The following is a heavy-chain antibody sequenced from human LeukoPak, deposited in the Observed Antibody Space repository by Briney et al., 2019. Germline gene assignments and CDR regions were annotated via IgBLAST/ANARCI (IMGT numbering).Heavy chain of an antibody. CDR2: INHSGST. CDR1: GGSFSGYY. CDR3: ARGSTGVWFDP. J-gene: IGHJ5*02. D-gene: IGHD4-11*01. V-gene: IGHV4-34*01. Sequence: PSETLSLTCAVYGGSFSGYYWSWIRQPPGKGLEWIGEINHSGSTNYSPSLKSRVTISVDTSKNQFSLKLSSVTAADTAVYYCARGSTGVWFDPWGQGTLVTVSS.